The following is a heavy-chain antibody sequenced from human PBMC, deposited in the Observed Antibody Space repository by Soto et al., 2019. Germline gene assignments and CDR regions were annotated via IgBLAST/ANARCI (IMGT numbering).Heavy chain of an antibody. V-gene: IGHV3-9*01. D-gene: IGHD6-19*01. CDR3: SNDMRAVGGSWDDFDI. Sequence: EVQLVESGGGLVQPGRSLRLSCAASGFTFDDYAMHWVRQSPGKGLEWVSHISWNGGSIGYADSVKGRFTISRDNAKNSLYVQMNSLRSEDTALYYCSNDMRAVGGSWDDFDIWGQATMVTVSS. CDR2: ISWNGGSI. CDR1: GFTFDDYA. J-gene: IGHJ3*02.